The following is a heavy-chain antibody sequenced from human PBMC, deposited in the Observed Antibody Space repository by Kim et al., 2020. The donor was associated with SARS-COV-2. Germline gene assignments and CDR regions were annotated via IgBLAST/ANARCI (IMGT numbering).Heavy chain of an antibody. D-gene: IGHD6-13*01. V-gene: IGHV4-39*01. CDR2: IYYSGST. J-gene: IGHJ3*02. CDR3: ARHCRGERIAAAGIPDDAFDI. Sequence: SETLSLTCTVSGGSISSSSYYWGWIRQPPGKGLEWIGSIYYSGSTYYNPSLKSRVTISVDTSKNQFSLKLSSVTAADTAVYYCARHCRGERIAAAGIPDDAFDIWGQGTMVTVSS. CDR1: GGSISSSSYY.